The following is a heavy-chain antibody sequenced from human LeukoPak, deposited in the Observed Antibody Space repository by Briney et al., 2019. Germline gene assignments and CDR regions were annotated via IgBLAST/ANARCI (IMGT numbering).Heavy chain of an antibody. CDR3: ARVRSEYQLLGNYYYYMDV. CDR2: MNPNSGNT. CDR1: GYTFTSYD. Sequence: ASVKVSCKASGYTFTSYDINWVRQATGQGLEWMGWMNPNSGNTGYAQKFQGRVTMTRNTSISTAYMELRSLRSDDTAVYYCARVRSEYQLLGNYYYYMDVWGKGTTVTVSS. D-gene: IGHD2-2*01. J-gene: IGHJ6*03. V-gene: IGHV1-8*01.